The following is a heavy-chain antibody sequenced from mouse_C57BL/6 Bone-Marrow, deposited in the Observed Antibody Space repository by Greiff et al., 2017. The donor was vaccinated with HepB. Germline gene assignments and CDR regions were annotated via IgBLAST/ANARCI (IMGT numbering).Heavy chain of an antibody. CDR1: GYTFTSYW. D-gene: IGHD1-1*01. V-gene: IGHV1-55*01. CDR2: IYPGSGST. CDR3: AKRGYYYGSSHWYFDV. Sequence: QVQLQQPGAELVKPGASVKMSCKASGYTFTSYWITWVKQRPGQGLEWIGDIYPGSGSTNYNEKFKSKATLTVDTSSSTAYMQLSSLTSEDSAVYDCAKRGYYYGSSHWYFDVWGTGTTVTVSS. J-gene: IGHJ1*03.